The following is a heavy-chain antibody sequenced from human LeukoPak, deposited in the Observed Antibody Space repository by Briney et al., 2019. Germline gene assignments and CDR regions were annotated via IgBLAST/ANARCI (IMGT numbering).Heavy chain of an antibody. CDR1: GYTFSDHY. CDR2: INPKSGDT. D-gene: IGHD6-13*01. J-gene: IGHJ4*02. CDR3: AKDITSSWYPLDN. Sequence: ASVKVSCKASGYTFSDHYMHWVRQAPGQGLEWMGRINPKSGDTNYAQKFQGRVTMTRDTSIRTDYMELSRLRSDDTAVYYCAKDITSSWYPLDNWGQGTLVTVSS. V-gene: IGHV1-2*06.